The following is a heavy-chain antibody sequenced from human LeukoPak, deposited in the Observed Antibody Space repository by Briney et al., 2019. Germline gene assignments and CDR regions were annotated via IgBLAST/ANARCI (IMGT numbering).Heavy chain of an antibody. CDR2: IFYSGTT. J-gene: IGHJ4*02. Sequence: SETLSLTCTSGGSISSSSFYWGWIRQPPGKGREGIGTIFYSGTTYSKPSLNSRVTMSVDTSKNQFSLNLTSGNDAATAVYYWARLLSEYTFGYDFRSSDYWGQGTLVTVSS. CDR1: GGSISSSSFY. D-gene: IGHD5-18*01. V-gene: IGHV4-39*01. CDR3: ARLLSEYTFGYDFRSSDY.